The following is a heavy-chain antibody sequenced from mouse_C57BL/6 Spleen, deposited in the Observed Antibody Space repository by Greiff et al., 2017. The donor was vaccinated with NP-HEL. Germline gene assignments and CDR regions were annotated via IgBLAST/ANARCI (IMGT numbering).Heavy chain of an antibody. CDR3: ARYTVVATIYAMDY. D-gene: IGHD1-1*01. J-gene: IGHJ4*01. CDR1: GYTFTSSW. CDR2: IHPNSGST. Sequence: QVQLKQPGAELVKPGASVKLSCKASGYTFTSSWMHWVKQRPGQGLEWIGMIHPNSGSTNYNEKFKSKATLTVDKSSSTAYMQLSSLTSEDSAVYYCARYTVVATIYAMDYWGQGTSVTVSS. V-gene: IGHV1-64*01.